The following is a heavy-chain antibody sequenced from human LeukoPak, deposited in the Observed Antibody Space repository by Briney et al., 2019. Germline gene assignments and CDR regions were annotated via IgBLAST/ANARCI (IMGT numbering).Heavy chain of an antibody. CDR2: IYPGDSDT. Sequence: GESLKISCKGSGYSFTTYWIGWVRQMPGKVLEWMGIIYPGDSDTRYSPSFQGQVTISGAKSISTAYLQWSSLKASDTAMYYCARNRDSGSLDAFDIWGQGTMVTVSS. CDR1: GYSFTTYW. V-gene: IGHV5-51*01. D-gene: IGHD3-10*01. J-gene: IGHJ3*02. CDR3: ARNRDSGSLDAFDI.